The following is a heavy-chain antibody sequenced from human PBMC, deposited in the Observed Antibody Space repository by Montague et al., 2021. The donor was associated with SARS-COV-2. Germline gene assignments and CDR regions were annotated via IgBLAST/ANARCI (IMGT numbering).Heavy chain of an antibody. D-gene: IGHD6-25*01. CDR3: ARGSGSASATWFDP. CDR1: GGSIGGHY. CDR2: IYYTGIT. V-gene: IGHV4-59*11. Sequence: SETLSLTCTVSGGSIGGHYWSWIRLPPGKGLEWVGHIYYTGITKYKSPLKSRVTISVDTSKNQLSLKLDSVTAANTAVYYCARGSGSASATWFDPWGQGTLVTVSS. J-gene: IGHJ5*02.